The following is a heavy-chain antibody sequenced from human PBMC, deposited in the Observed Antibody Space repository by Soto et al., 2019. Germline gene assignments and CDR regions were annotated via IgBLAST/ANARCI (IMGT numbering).Heavy chain of an antibody. CDR3: ARSRYLGDAFDI. D-gene: IGHD3-16*02. CDR1: GFTFSSYS. V-gene: IGHV3-21*01. CDR2: ISSSSSYI. Sequence: GGSLRLSCAASGFTFSSYSMNWVRQAPGKGLEWVSSISSSSSYIYYADSVKGRFTISRDNAKNSLYLQMNSLRAEDTAVYYCARSRYLGDAFDIWGQGTMVTVSS. J-gene: IGHJ3*02.